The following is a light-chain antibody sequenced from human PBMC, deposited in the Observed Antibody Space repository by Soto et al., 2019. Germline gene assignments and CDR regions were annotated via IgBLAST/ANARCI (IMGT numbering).Light chain of an antibody. CDR1: SGHSSYA. Sequence: QLVLTQSPSASASLGASVKLTCTLNSGHSSYAIAWHQQRPEKGPRYLMRVDSDGSHNKGDEIPDRFSGSSSETERYLTVSGLQSEDEADYYCQTWGTSVVFGGGTKLTVL. V-gene: IGLV4-69*01. J-gene: IGLJ2*01. CDR2: VDSDGSH. CDR3: QTWGTSVV.